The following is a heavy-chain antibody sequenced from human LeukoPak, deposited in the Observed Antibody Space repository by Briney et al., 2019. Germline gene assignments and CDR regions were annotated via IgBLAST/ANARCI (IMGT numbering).Heavy chain of an antibody. J-gene: IGHJ4*02. V-gene: IGHV4-39*01. CDR1: GGSISSSSYY. CDR2: IYYSGST. Sequence: SETLSLTCTVSGGSISSSSYYWGWIRQPPGKGLEWVGSIYYSGSTYDNPSLKSRVTISVDTSKNQFSLKLSSVTAADTAVYYCARYGQTAMVDYWGQGTLVTVSS. D-gene: IGHD5-18*01. CDR3: ARYGQTAMVDY.